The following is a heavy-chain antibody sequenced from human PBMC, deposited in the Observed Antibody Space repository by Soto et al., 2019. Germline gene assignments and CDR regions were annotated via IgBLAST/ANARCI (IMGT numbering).Heavy chain of an antibody. V-gene: IGHV3-30*18. D-gene: IGHD2-8*01. J-gene: IGHJ4*02. CDR3: AKGGGSVNDIDY. Sequence: QVQLVESGGGVVQPGRSLRLSCAASGFTFSNYGMHWVRQASGKGLEWVAVISYDGSSKSYVDSVKGRFTISRDNSKNALYLQMSSLRAEDTAVYYCAKGGGSVNDIDYWGQGTLVTVPS. CDR1: GFTFSNYG. CDR2: ISYDGSSK.